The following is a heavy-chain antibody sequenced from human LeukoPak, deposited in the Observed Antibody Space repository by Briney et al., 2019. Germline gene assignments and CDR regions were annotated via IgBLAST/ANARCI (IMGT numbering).Heavy chain of an antibody. CDR2: ISYSGST. CDR3: ARGNWNYASFWFDP. V-gene: IGHV4-59*01. CDR1: GGSISSYY. D-gene: IGHD1-7*01. Sequence: RPSETLSLTCTVSGGSISSYYWGWIRQPPGKGLEWIGYISYSGSTNYNPSLKSRVSISVETSKNQFSLKLSSVTAADTAVYYCARGNWNYASFWFDPWGQGTLVTVSS. J-gene: IGHJ5*02.